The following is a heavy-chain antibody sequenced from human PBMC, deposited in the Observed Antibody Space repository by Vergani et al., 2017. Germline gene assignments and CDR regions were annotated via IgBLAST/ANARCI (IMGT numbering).Heavy chain of an antibody. CDR1: GGSISSYY. CDR2: IYYSGST. V-gene: IGHV4-59*01. D-gene: IGHD1-26*01. Sequence: QVQLQESGPGLVKPSETLSLTCTVSGGSISSYYWSWIRQPPGKGLEWIGYIYYSGSTNYNPSLKSRVTISVDTSKNQFSLKLSSVTAADTAVYYCARSETEWVLAFDYWGQGTLVTVSS. J-gene: IGHJ4*02. CDR3: ARSETEWVLAFDY.